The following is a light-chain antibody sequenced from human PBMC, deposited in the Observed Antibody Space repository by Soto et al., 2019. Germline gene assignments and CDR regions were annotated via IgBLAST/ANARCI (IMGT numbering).Light chain of an antibody. V-gene: IGLV1-51*01. J-gene: IGLJ3*02. CDR2: DNY. CDR1: NSNIGDNY. CDR3: GTWDSSLSAVV. Sequence: QSVLTQPPSVSAAPGQKVTISCSGSNSNIGDNYVSWYQQLPGTAPKLLIYDNYKRPSGIPDRFSGSKSGTSGTLGITGLQTGDEADDYCGTWDSSLSAVVFGGGTKLTVL.